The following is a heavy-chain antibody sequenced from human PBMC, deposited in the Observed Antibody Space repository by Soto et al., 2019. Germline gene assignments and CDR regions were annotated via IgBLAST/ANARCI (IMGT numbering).Heavy chain of an antibody. V-gene: IGHV2-26*01. CDR2: IFSNDEK. J-gene: IGHJ3*02. Sequence: VSGPTLVNPTETLTLTCTVSGFSLSNARMGVSWIRQPPGKALEWLAHIFSNDEKSYSTSLKSRLTISKDTSKSQVVLTMTNMDPVDTATYYCARTLGITIFGVVIPDAFDIWGQGTMVTVSS. D-gene: IGHD3-3*01. CDR1: GFSLSNARMG. CDR3: ARTLGITIFGVVIPDAFDI.